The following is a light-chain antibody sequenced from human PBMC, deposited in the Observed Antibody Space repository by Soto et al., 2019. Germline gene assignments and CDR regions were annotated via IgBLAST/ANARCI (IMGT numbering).Light chain of an antibody. Sequence: EIVLTQSPGTLSLSPGDRATLSCRASRSVNSRYLAWYQQKPGQAPRLLIYGTSTRATGIPDRFSGSGSGTDFTLTISRLEPEDFAVYHCHQYGYSPNTFGQGPNLEIK. CDR2: GTS. J-gene: IGKJ2*01. CDR3: HQYGYSPNT. CDR1: RSVNSRY. V-gene: IGKV3-20*01.